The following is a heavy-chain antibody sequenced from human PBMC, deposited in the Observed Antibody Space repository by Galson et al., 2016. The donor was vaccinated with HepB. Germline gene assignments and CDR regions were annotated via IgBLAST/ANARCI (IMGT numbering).Heavy chain of an antibody. CDR3: ASERLDSSGYSYPDAFEI. CDR2: ISRGGTYT. D-gene: IGHD3-22*01. CDR1: GITLRGYA. Sequence: SLRLSCAASGITLRGYAMNWVRQAPGKGLDWVSCISRGGTYTYYADSVKGRFTVSRDNAKNSLYLQMNNLRAEDTALYYCASERLDSSGYSYPDAFEIGGLGTMVTVSS. J-gene: IGHJ3*02. V-gene: IGHV3-21*01.